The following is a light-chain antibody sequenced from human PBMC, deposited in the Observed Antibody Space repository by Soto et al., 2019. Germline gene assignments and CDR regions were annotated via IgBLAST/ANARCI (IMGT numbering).Light chain of an antibody. CDR3: QQYGSSPPWT. Sequence: EIVLTQSPGTLSLSPGERATLSCRASQSVSSSYFAWYQQKPGQAPRLLIYGASSRATGIPDRFSGSGSATDFALTISRREPEDFAVYYCQQYGSSPPWTFGQGTKVEIK. CDR2: GAS. V-gene: IGKV3-20*01. CDR1: QSVSSSY. J-gene: IGKJ1*01.